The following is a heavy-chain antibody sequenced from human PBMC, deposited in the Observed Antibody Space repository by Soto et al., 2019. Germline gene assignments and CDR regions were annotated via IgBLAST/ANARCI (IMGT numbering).Heavy chain of an antibody. CDR1: GGTFSSYA. D-gene: IGHD2-21*02. J-gene: IGHJ4*02. Sequence: ASVKVSCKASGGTFSSYAISWVRQAPGQGLEWMGGIIPIFGTANYAQKFQGRVTITADESTSTAYMELSSLRSEDTAVYYCARSIVVVTVLDYWGQGTLVTVSS. CDR3: ARSIVVVTVLDY. V-gene: IGHV1-69*13. CDR2: IIPIFGTA.